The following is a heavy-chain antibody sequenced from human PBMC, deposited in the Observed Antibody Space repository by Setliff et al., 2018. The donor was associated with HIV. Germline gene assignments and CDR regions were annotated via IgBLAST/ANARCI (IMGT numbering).Heavy chain of an antibody. D-gene: IGHD4-4*01. CDR3: ARGRDDYNYDPFDI. J-gene: IGHJ3*02. Sequence: SETLSLTCAVYGGSFNGYYWSWIRQPPGKGLEWIGEVNHSGSTHYNPSLKSRATISVDTSKNQFSLKLSSVTAADTAAYYCARGRDDYNYDPFDIWGQGTMVTVSS. CDR2: VNHSGST. V-gene: IGHV4-34*01. CDR1: GGSFNGYY.